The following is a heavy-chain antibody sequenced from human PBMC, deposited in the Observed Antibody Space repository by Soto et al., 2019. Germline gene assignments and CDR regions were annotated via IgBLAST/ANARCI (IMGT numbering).Heavy chain of an antibody. CDR2: INTYNGDT. V-gene: IGHV1-18*01. D-gene: IGHD2-2*01. Sequence: ASVKVSCKASGYILTSYGISWVRQAPGQGLEWMGRINTYNGDTKYEQRSQGRVTMTTDTSTRTAYMELRSLRSDDTAVYYCARDCSAINCYYGLDVWGQGTMVTVSS. CDR3: ARDCSAINCYYGLDV. J-gene: IGHJ6*02. CDR1: GYILTSYG.